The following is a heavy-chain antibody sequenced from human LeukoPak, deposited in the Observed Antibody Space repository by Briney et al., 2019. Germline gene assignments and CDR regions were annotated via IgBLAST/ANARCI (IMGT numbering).Heavy chain of an antibody. CDR1: GFTFSTYA. CDR3: AKQGSDSSPKFHDY. V-gene: IGHV3-23*01. CDR2: ISGAANTF. D-gene: IGHD2-21*02. Sequence: GGSLRLSCAASGFTFSTYAMTWVRQAPGKGLDWVSSISGAANTFYYADSVKGRFTTSRDNSGNTVYLQMDSLRADDTAVYYCAKQGSDSSPKFHDYWGQGTLVTVSS. J-gene: IGHJ4*02.